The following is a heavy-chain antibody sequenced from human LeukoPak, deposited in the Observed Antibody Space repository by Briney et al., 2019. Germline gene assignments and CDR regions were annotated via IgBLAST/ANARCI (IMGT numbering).Heavy chain of an antibody. CDR3: ARGLSRPGGRWGGNNHYYHKFYFDY. D-gene: IGHD4-23*01. Sequence: SETLSLTCTVSGGSISSSSYYWGWIRQPPGKGLECIGSIYYSGSTYYNPSLKSRVTISVDTSKNQFSLKLSSVTAADTAVYYCARGLSRPGGRWGGNNHYYHKFYFDYWGQGTLVTVSS. CDR1: GGSISSSSYY. CDR2: IYYSGST. J-gene: IGHJ4*02. V-gene: IGHV4-39*07.